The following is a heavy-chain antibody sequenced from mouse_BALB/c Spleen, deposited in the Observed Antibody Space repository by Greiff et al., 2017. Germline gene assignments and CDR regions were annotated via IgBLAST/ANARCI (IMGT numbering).Heavy chain of an antibody. CDR3: TRGTGYWYFDG. V-gene: IGHV1S81*02. D-gene: IGHD4-1*01. CDR2: INPSNGGT. CDR1: GYTFTSYY. Sequence: QVQLQQSGAELVKPGASVKLSCKASGYTFTSYYMYWVKQRPGQGLEWIGEINPSNGGTNFNEKFKSKATLTVDKSSSTAYMQRSSLTSEDSAVYYCTRGTGYWYFDGGGAGTTVSVAS. J-gene: IGHJ1*01.